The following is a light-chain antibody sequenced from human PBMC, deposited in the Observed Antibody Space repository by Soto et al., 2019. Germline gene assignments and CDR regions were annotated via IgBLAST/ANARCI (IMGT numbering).Light chain of an antibody. J-gene: IGKJ4*01. CDR3: QQYNSWPLT. Sequence: EIVLTQSPGTLSLSPGGRATLSCRASQSISDTLAWYQQKPGQAPRLVIYDIFTRATGVPTRISGSGSGTEFTLTISSLQSEDFAVYYCQQYNSWPLTFGGGTKVDIK. CDR2: DIF. CDR1: QSISDT. V-gene: IGKV3D-15*01.